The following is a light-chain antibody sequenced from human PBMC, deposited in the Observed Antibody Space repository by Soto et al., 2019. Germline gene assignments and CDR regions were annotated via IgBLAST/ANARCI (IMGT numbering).Light chain of an antibody. Sequence: IVMMQSPATLSVSPGESVILSCRASQNIDTKLAWYRQRPGQAPRLLIYSASSRATGIPARFSGSGSGTEFTLTISGLQSEDFAVYYCQQYKEWRTFGQGTNVDI. V-gene: IGKV3-15*01. J-gene: IGKJ1*01. CDR2: SAS. CDR1: QNIDTK. CDR3: QQYKEWRT.